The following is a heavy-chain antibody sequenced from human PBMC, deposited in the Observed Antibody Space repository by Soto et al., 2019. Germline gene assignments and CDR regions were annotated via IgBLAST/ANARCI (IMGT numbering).Heavy chain of an antibody. Sequence: QALLDQSGAEVRKPGSSVKVPGKASGGAFGTLVISGGGQAPGQGLEWVGGIIPIYGTAHYAQIFKGRVTISADASTDTAYMEVTSLTSADTAVYYCASQDPPRDRYCSSYSCYDGWFESWGQGTLVTVST. CDR1: GGAFGTLV. D-gene: IGHD2-2*01. CDR2: IIPIYGTA. CDR3: ASQDPPRDRYCSSYSCYDGWFES. J-gene: IGHJ5*01. V-gene: IGHV1-69*01.